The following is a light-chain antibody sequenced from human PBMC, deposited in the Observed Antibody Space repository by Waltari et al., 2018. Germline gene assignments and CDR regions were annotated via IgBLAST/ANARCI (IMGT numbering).Light chain of an antibody. J-gene: IGKJ2*01. V-gene: IGKV1-33*01. CDR2: EAS. Sequence: DIQVTQSPSSLSASVGDRVTITRQATTEYLHWYQQKPGRPPKLLIAEASNLETGVPLRFSGSGSGTHFTLTINNLQPEDVATYYCQQYYNFSPSYTFGQGTRVEIK. CDR1: TEY. CDR3: QQYYNFSPSYT.